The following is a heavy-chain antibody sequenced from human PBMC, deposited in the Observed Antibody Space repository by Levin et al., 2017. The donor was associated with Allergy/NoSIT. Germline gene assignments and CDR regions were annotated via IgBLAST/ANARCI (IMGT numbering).Heavy chain of an antibody. J-gene: IGHJ4*02. Sequence: GESLKISCKASGYTFTSYYLHWVRQAPGQGLEWMGVINPSSGSTSYAQKFQGRVTMTRDTSTSTVYMELSSLRSEDTAVYYCANDYYYDSSGYFDYWGQGTLVTVSS. V-gene: IGHV1-46*01. CDR3: ANDYYYDSSGYFDY. CDR2: INPSSGST. D-gene: IGHD3-22*01. CDR1: GYTFTSYY.